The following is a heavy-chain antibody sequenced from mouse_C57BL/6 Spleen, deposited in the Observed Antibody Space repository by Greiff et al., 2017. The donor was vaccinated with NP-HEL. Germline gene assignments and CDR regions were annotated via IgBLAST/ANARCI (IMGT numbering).Heavy chain of an antibody. CDR3: AREGTNYAMDY. V-gene: IGHV1-55*01. D-gene: IGHD3-3*01. CDR1: GYTFTSYW. CDR2: IYPGSGST. J-gene: IGHJ4*01. Sequence: VQLQQPGAELVKPGASVKMSCKASGYTFTSYWITWVKQRPGQGLEWIGDIYPGSGSTNYNEKFKSKATMTVDTSSSTAYMQLSSLKSEESAVYYCAREGTNYAMDYWGKGTSVTVSS.